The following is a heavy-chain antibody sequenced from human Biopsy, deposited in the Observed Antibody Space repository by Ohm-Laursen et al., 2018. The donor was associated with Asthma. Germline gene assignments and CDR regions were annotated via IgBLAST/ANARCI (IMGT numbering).Heavy chain of an antibody. CDR1: GYTFNSAG. J-gene: IGHJ6*02. D-gene: IGHD3-10*01. Sequence: VSSVKVSCKTSGYTFNSAGITWVRQAPGQGLEWMGWISVYNGNTKVAQKLQDRVTTITDTSTSTAYMELRSLRSDDTAVYFCARAVDYSHYYGIDVWGQGPTVTVS. CDR2: ISVYNGNT. CDR3: ARAVDYSHYYGIDV. V-gene: IGHV1-18*01.